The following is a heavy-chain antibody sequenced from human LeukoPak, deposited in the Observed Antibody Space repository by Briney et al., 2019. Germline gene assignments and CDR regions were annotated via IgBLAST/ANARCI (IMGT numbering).Heavy chain of an antibody. V-gene: IGHV1-46*01. CDR1: GYTLTSYY. J-gene: IGHJ3*02. CDR2: INPSGGST. D-gene: IGHD1-1*01. CDR3: ARDLNWNGLNDAFDI. Sequence: ASVKVSCKASGYTLTSYYMHWVRQAPGQGLEWMGIINPSGGSTSYAQKFQGRVTMTRDTSTSTVYMELSSLRSEDTAVYYCARDLNWNGLNDAFDIWGQGTMVTVSS.